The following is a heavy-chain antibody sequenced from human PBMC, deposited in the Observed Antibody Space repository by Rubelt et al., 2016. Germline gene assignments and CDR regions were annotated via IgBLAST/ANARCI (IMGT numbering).Heavy chain of an antibody. V-gene: IGHV3-30*18. D-gene: IGHD2-2*01. CDR3: AKDGDIVVVPAAAFFDY. J-gene: IGHJ4*02. CDR1: GFTFSSYG. Sequence: VQLLESGGGLVQPGGSLRLSCAASGFTFSSYGMHWVRQAPGKGLEWVAVISYDGSNKYYADSVKGLLPISRDNSKNTLYLQMNSLIAEDTAVYYCAKDGDIVVVPAAAFFDYWGQGTLVTVSS. CDR2: ISYDGSNK.